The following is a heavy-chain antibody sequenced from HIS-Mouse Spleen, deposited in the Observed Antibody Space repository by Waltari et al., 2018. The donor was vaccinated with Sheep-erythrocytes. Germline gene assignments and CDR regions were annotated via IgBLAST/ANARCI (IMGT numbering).Heavy chain of an antibody. D-gene: IGHD1-1*01. Sequence: LRLSCAASGFTFSSYGMHWVRRAPGKGLGWVAVISNDGSNKDYADSVKGRFTISRDKSKNTLYLQMNSLRAEDTAVYYCAKVRTVNYWYFDLWGRGTLVTVSS. V-gene: IGHV3-30*18. CDR1: GFTFSSYG. CDR2: ISNDGSNK. J-gene: IGHJ2*01. CDR3: AKVRTVNYWYFDL.